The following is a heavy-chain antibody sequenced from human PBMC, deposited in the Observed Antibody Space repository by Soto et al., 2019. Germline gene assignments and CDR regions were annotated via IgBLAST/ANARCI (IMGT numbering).Heavy chain of an antibody. D-gene: IGHD3-22*01. CDR1: GFSLSNARMG. V-gene: IGHV2-26*01. CDR2: VFANYEK. J-gene: IGHJ4*02. CDR3: ARIFDSSGYLEY. Sequence: GPTLVNPTETLTLTCTVSGFSLSNARMGVSWIRQPPGKALEWLAHVFANYEKSYSTSLKSRLTISKDTSKSQVVLTMPNMDPVDPPTYYCARIFDSSGYLEYWGQGTLVTVSS.